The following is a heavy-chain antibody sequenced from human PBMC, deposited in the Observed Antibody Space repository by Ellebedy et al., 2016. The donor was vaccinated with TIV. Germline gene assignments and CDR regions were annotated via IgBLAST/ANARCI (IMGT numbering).Heavy chain of an antibody. CDR2: INSDGSST. D-gene: IGHD2-15*01. CDR1: GFTFSSYW. V-gene: IGHV3-74*01. CDR3: AKNLGSRDYSYYYGMDV. Sequence: PGGSLRLSCAASGFTFSSYWMHWVRQAPGKGLVWVSRINSDGSSTSYADSVKGRFTISRDNSENTLYLQMSSLRAEDTAVFYCAKNLGSRDYSYYYGMDVWGQGTTVTVSS. J-gene: IGHJ6*02.